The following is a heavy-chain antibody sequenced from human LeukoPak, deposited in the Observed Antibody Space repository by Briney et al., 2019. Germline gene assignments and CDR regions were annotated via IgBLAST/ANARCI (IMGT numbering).Heavy chain of an antibody. Sequence: GGSLRLSCAASGFTFSSYEMNWVRQAPGKGLEWVSYISSSGSNIYYADSGKGRFTISRDNAKNSLYLKMNSLRAEDMGVYYCARERLRYFTAYHYYYGMDVWGQGTTVTVSS. CDR3: ARERLRYFTAYHYYYGMDV. V-gene: IGHV3-48*03. CDR2: ISSSGSNI. J-gene: IGHJ6*02. CDR1: GFTFSSYE. D-gene: IGHD3-9*01.